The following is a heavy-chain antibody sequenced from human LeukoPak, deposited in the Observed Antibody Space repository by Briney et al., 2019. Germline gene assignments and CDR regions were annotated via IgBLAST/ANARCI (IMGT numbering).Heavy chain of an antibody. CDR2: ISWNSGSI. CDR3: AKDSGSYSTSFDY. Sequence: PGRSLRLSCAASGFTFDDYAMPCVRQAPGKGLEWVSGISWNSGSIGYADSVEGRFTISRDNAKNSLYLQMNSLRAEDMALYYCAKDSGSYSTSFDYWGQGTLVTVSS. D-gene: IGHD1-26*01. V-gene: IGHV3-9*03. J-gene: IGHJ4*02. CDR1: GFTFDDYA.